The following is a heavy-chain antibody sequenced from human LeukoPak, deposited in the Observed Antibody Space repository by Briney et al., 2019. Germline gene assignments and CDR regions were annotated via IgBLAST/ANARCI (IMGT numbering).Heavy chain of an antibody. J-gene: IGHJ4*02. CDR2: ISSSGNST. CDR3: ARSPRTGTTGWTFDY. CDR1: GFTFSDYY. D-gene: IGHD1-1*01. V-gene: IGHV3-11*04. Sequence: GGSLRLSCAASGFTFSDYYMSWIRQAPGKGLEWVSYISSSGNSTYYSDSVRGRFTISRDNAKNSLHLQMNSLRAGDTAVYYCARSPRTGTTGWTFDYWGQGTLVTVSS.